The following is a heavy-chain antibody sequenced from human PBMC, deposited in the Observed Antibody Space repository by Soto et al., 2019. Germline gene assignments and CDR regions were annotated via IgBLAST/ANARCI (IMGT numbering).Heavy chain of an antibody. CDR1: GGSISSYY. V-gene: IGHV4-59*01. D-gene: IGHD6-13*01. Sequence: SETLSLTCTVSGGSISSYYWSWIRHLPGKGLEWSGYIYYSGSTNYNPSLKTRVTISVDTSKNQLSLKLSSVTAANTAVYYCAGYSSSWILDYWGQGTLVTVSS. CDR3: AGYSSSWILDY. J-gene: IGHJ4*02. CDR2: IYYSGST.